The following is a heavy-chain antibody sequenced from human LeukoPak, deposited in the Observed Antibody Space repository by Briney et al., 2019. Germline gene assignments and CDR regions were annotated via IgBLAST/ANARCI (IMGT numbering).Heavy chain of an antibody. Sequence: SETLSLTCTVSGGSISSYYWSWIRQPPGKGLEWIGYIYYSGGTNYNPSLKSRVTISVDTSKNQFSLKLSSVTAADTAVYYCARAPYYYDSSGYYFFDYWGQGTLVTVSS. D-gene: IGHD3-22*01. J-gene: IGHJ4*02. CDR3: ARAPYYYDSSGYYFFDY. CDR2: IYYSGGT. CDR1: GGSISSYY. V-gene: IGHV4-59*01.